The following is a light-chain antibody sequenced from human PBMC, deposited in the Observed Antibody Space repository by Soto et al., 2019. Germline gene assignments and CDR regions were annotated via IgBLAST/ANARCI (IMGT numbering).Light chain of an antibody. V-gene: IGLV3-21*02. Sequence: SYELTQPPSVSVAPGQTARITCGGKMIGSKNVHWYQRKPGQAPVLVVYDDRDRPSGIPERFSGSNSGSTATLTISRVEAGDEADYYCQVWDSSSDHRVFGGGTKLTVL. CDR2: DDR. CDR1: MIGSKN. J-gene: IGLJ3*02. CDR3: QVWDSSSDHRV.